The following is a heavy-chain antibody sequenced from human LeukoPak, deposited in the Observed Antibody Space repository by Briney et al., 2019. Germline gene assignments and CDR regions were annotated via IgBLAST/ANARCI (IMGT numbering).Heavy chain of an antibody. CDR2: INPNSGGT. CDR3: ARDYPSGWFRYGMDV. CDR1: GYTFTGYY. V-gene: IGHV1-2*06. D-gene: IGHD6-19*01. J-gene: IGHJ6*02. Sequence: ASVKVSCKASGYTFTGYYMHWVRQAPGQGLEWMGRINPNSGGTNYAQKFQGRVTMTRDTSISTAYMELRSLRSDDTAVYYCARDYPSGWFRYGMDVWGQGTTVTVSS.